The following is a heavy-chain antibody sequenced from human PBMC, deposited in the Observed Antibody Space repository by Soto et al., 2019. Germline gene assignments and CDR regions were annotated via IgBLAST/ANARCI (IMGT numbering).Heavy chain of an antibody. J-gene: IGHJ1*01. CDR2: MNQVGSEI. Sequence: EVQLVESGGGLVQSGGSLRLSCAASGFAFSTNWMAWVRQAPGKGLEWVANMNQVGSEIDYVDSVKGRFTIPRDNAKNSLCLQMNSLRADDTAVYYCVRDRGFSTYEYWGRGALVTVSS. V-gene: IGHV3-7*03. CDR3: VRDRGFSTYEY. D-gene: IGHD3-10*01. CDR1: GFAFSTNW.